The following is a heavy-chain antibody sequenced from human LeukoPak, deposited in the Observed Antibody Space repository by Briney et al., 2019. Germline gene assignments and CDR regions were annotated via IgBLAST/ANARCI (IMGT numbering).Heavy chain of an antibody. D-gene: IGHD3-3*01. CDR2: INHSGST. CDR3: ARSLGMEWLFTDY. Sequence: SSETLSLTCAVYGGSFSGYYWSWIRQPPGKGLEWIGEINHSGSTNHNPSLKSRVTISVDTSKNQFSLKLSSVTAADTAVYYCARSLGMEWLFTDYWGQGTLVTVSS. J-gene: IGHJ4*02. V-gene: IGHV4-34*01. CDR1: GGSFSGYY.